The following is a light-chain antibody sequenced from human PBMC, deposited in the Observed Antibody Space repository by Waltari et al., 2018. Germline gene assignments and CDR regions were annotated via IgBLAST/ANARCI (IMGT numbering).Light chain of an antibody. CDR3: QQYNDWYS. Sequence: EKVLTQSPATLSVSPGESVTLSCRASQSVASNLAWYQPRPGQAPRLVVYDASTRASGIPARVSGSGSGTEFTLSISGLQSEDCAPYYCQQYNDWYSFGQGTKLEIK. CDR1: QSVASN. CDR2: DAS. J-gene: IGKJ2*03. V-gene: IGKV3-15*01.